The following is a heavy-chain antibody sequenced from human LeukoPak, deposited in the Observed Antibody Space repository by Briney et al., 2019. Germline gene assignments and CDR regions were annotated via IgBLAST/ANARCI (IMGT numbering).Heavy chain of an antibody. D-gene: IGHD2-2*01. CDR2: ISSSSSYI. V-gene: IGHV3-21*01. J-gene: IGHJ6*03. CDR3: ARAYCSSTSCYGDYMDV. CDR1: GFTFSSYS. Sequence: GGSLRLSCAASGFTFSSYSMNWVRQAPGKGLEWVSSISSSSSYIYYADSVKGRFTISRDNAKNSLYLQMNSLRAEDTAVYYCARAYCSSTSCYGDYMDVWGKGTTVTVSS.